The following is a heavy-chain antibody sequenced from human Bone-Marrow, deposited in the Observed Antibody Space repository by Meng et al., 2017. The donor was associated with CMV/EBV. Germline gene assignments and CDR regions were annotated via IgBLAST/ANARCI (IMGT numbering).Heavy chain of an antibody. CDR2: INSDGSST. CDR1: GFTFSSYW. Sequence: GESLKISCAASGFTFSSYWMHWVRQAPGKGLVWVSRINSDGSSTSYADSVKGRFTISRDNSKNSLYLQMNSLRAEDTGLYYCARGLLPAAHYHYYGMDVWGEGTTVTVSS. CDR3: ARGLLPAAHYHYYGMDV. J-gene: IGHJ6*04. V-gene: IGHV3-74*01. D-gene: IGHD2-2*01.